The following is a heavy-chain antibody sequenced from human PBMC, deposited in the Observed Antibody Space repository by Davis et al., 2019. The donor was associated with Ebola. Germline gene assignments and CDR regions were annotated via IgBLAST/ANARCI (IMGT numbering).Heavy chain of an antibody. CDR2: IWDDGNDK. D-gene: IGHD6-13*01. CDR3: ARDGGFAAAGYYYYYGMDV. CDR1: GFTFSTFA. J-gene: IGHJ6*02. Sequence: GGSLRLSCAASGFTFSTFAMHWVRQAPGKGLEWVAIIWDDGNDKYYADSVKGRFTISRDNSKNTLYLQMNSLRAEDTAVYYCARDGGFAAAGYYYYYGMDVWGQGTTVTVSS. V-gene: IGHV3-30*04.